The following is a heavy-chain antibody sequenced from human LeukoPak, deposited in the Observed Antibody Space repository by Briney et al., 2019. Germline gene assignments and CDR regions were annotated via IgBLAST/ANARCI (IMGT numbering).Heavy chain of an antibody. CDR3: ARGHTAVTRHFDF. J-gene: IGHJ4*02. CDR2: ICSGRSAI. Sequence: GGSLRLSCEASGFTFTTYSMTWVRQAPGKGLEWVSLICSGRSAIFSASPVKGRITIFRADAKNLLYLDMNSLRAEDTAVYYCARGHTAVTRHFDFWGQGTLVTVSS. V-gene: IGHV3-21*01. CDR1: GFTFTTYS. D-gene: IGHD4-17*01.